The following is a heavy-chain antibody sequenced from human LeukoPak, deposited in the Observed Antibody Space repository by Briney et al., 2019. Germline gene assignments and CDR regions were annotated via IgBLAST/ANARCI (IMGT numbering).Heavy chain of an antibody. Sequence: PGGSLRLSCAASGFTFSTYAVNWVRQAPGKGLEWVSTISGSGDSTYYADSVKGRLTISRDNAKNSLYLQMNSLRAEDTALYYCAKDKQRIAAAGIFDYWGQGTLVTVSS. J-gene: IGHJ4*02. CDR1: GFTFSTYA. CDR2: ISGSGDST. V-gene: IGHV3-23*01. CDR3: AKDKQRIAAAGIFDY. D-gene: IGHD6-13*01.